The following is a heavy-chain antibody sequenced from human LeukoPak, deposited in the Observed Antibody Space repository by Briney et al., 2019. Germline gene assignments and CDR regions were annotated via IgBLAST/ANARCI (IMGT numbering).Heavy chain of an antibody. D-gene: IGHD6-13*01. J-gene: IGHJ5*02. Sequence: GASVKVSCKASGYTFTSYDINWVRQATGQGLEWMGWMNPNSGNTGYAQKFQGRVTITADESTSTAYMELSSLRSEDTAVYFCASAPRYSSSWPNNWFDPWGQGTLVTVSS. CDR3: ASAPRYSSSWPNNWFDP. CDR2: MNPNSGNT. V-gene: IGHV1-8*01. CDR1: GYTFTSYD.